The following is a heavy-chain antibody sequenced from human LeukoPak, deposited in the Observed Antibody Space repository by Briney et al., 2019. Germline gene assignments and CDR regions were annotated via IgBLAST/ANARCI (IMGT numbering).Heavy chain of an antibody. J-gene: IGHJ4*02. CDR3: ATDCSGGACYVGVGY. CDR1: GFTFSSYS. D-gene: IGHD2-15*01. Sequence: GGSLRLSCVASGFTFSSYSMNWVRQAPGKGLEWVSYISSVGTTIYYADSVKGRFTISRDNAKNSLYLQMNSLRAEDTAIYYCATDCSGGACYVGVGYWGQGTLVTVSS. CDR2: ISSVGTTI. V-gene: IGHV3-48*04.